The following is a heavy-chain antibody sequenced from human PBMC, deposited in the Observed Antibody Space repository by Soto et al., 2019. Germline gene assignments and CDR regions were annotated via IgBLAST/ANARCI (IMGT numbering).Heavy chain of an antibody. V-gene: IGHV4-59*01. CDR3: ARGTLTYCGGDCYSGRWLDP. CDR1: GGSISSYY. D-gene: IGHD2-21*02. J-gene: IGHJ5*02. CDR2: THYSGRT. Sequence: TSETLSLTCTVSGGSISSYYWSWIRQPPGKGLEWIGYTHYSGRTNYNPSLKSRVTISVDTSKNQLSLKLSSVTAADTAVYYCARGTLTYCGGDCYSGRWLDPWGQGTLVTVSS.